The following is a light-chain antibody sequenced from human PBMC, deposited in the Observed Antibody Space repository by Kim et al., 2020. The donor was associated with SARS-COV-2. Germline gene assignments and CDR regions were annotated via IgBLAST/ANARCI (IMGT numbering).Light chain of an antibody. CDR3: KQYETYWT. Sequence: DIQMTQSPSTLSAFVGNIVTITCRASQSVDGWLAWYQQRPGKAPKLLIYQASKLASGVPSRFSGSGSGTDFTLTISNLQPEDSAIYYCKQYETYWTFGPGTKVEIK. CDR2: QAS. V-gene: IGKV1-5*03. J-gene: IGKJ1*01. CDR1: QSVDGW.